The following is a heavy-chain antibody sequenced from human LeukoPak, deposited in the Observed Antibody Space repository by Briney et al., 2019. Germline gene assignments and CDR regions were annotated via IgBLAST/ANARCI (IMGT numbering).Heavy chain of an antibody. CDR2: INPNGGGT. Sequence: ASVKVSCKASGYTFTTYYMHWVRQAPGQGLEWMGLINPNGGGTGYAQKLQGRVTMTRDTSTSTIYMELSSLKSEDTAVYYGARDMTGKRGYFDYWGQGTLVTVSS. J-gene: IGHJ4*02. CDR3: ARDMTGKRGYFDY. CDR1: GYTFTTYY. V-gene: IGHV1-46*01. D-gene: IGHD1-20*01.